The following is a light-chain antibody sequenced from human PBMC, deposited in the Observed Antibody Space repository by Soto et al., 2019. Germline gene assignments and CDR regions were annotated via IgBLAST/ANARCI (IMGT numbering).Light chain of an antibody. J-gene: IGLJ1*01. V-gene: IGLV2-14*01. CDR1: GSDIAGYNY. CDR3: SSFTSTTSLYV. CDR2: QVT. Sequence: QSVLAQPASVSGSPGQSITISCTGTGSDIAGYNYVSWFQQHPGKAPKLMMYQVTIRPSGVSNRFSGAKSGNTASLTISGLQAEDEAVHYCSSFTSTTSLYVSGTGTKV.